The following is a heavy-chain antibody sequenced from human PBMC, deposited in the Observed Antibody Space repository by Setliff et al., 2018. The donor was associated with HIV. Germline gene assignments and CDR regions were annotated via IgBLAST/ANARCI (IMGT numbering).Heavy chain of an antibody. D-gene: IGHD2-21*01. Sequence: SETLSLTCTVSGDSISSYYWSWIRQPPGKGLEWIGYVYYSGYTYYSPSLGTRVTISVDTSKNQFSLKLSSVTAADTAVYYCARDWGQRLVIPHWGQGTLVTV. CDR2: VYYSGYT. J-gene: IGHJ1*01. CDR3: ARDWGQRLVIPH. CDR1: GDSISSYY. V-gene: IGHV4-59*12.